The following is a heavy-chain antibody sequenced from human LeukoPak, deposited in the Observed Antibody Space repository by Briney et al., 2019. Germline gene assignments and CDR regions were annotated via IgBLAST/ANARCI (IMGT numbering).Heavy chain of an antibody. CDR2: IFPIFGIA. D-gene: IGHD2-2*01. V-gene: IGHV1-69*04. CDR3: GRDSGVPL. CDR1: GGTFSSYA. J-gene: IGHJ4*02. Sequence: ASVKVSCKASGGTFSSYAISWVRQAPGQGLEWMGRIFPIFGIANYAQKLQGRVTITADKPTSTAYMELSSLRSEDTAVYYCGRDSGVPLWGQGTMVTVSS.